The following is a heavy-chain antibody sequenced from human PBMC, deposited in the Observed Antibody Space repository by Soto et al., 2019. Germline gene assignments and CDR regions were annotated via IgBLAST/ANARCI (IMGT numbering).Heavy chain of an antibody. D-gene: IGHD1-26*01. CDR3: ARDPGRSGSYYRNWFDP. CDR2: IIPIFGTA. Sequence: ASVKVSCKASGGTFSSSAISWVRQAPGQGLEWMGGIIPIFGTANYAQKFQGRVTITADESTSTAYMELSSLRSEDTAVYYCARDPGRSGSYYRNWFDPWGQGTLVTVSS. V-gene: IGHV1-69*13. CDR1: GGTFSSSA. J-gene: IGHJ5*02.